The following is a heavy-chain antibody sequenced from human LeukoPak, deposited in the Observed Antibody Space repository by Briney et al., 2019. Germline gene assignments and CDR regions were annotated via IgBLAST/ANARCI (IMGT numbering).Heavy chain of an antibody. CDR1: GFTFSSYW. Sequence: GGSLRLSCAASGFTFSSYWMRWVRPAPGKGLEWVANIKQDGSEKYYVDSVKGRFTISRDNAKNSLYLQMNSLRAEDTAVYYCARERRGYYDFCSGYSNWFDPWGQGTLVTVSS. D-gene: IGHD3-3*01. CDR2: IKQDGSEK. CDR3: ARERRGYYDFCSGYSNWFDP. J-gene: IGHJ5*02. V-gene: IGHV3-7*01.